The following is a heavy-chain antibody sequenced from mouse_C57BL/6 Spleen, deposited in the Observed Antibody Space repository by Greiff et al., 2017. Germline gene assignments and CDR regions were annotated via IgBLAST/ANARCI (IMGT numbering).Heavy chain of an antibody. V-gene: IGHV5-17*01. CDR3: ARVYGSIFDY. D-gene: IGHD2-2*01. CDR2: ISSGSSTI. CDR1: GFTFSDYG. Sequence: EVKLQESGGGLVKPGGSLKLSCAASGFTFSDYGMHWVRQAPEKGLEWVAYISSGSSTIYYADTVKGRFTISRDNAKNTLFLQMTSLRSEDTAMYYCARVYGSIFDYWGQGTTLTVSS. J-gene: IGHJ2*01.